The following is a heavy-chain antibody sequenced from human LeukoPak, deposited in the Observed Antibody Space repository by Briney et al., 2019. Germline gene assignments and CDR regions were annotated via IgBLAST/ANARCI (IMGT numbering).Heavy chain of an antibody. CDR3: AATYCSSTSCPSYYYYYYMDV. D-gene: IGHD2-2*01. CDR1: GYTFTSYD. Sequence: GASVKVSCKASGYTFTSYDINWVRQAPGQGLEWMGWMNPNSGNTGYAQKFQGRVTMTRNTSISTAYMELSSLRSEDTAVYYCAATYCSSTSCPSYYYYYYMDVWGKGTTVTVSS. CDR2: MNPNSGNT. V-gene: IGHV1-8*01. J-gene: IGHJ6*03.